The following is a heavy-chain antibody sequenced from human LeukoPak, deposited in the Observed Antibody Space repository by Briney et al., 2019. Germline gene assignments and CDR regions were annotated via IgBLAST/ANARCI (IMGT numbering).Heavy chain of an antibody. V-gene: IGHV3-23*01. CDR3: AKQKGNKLAPGQLAYYFDY. CDR2: ISGSGGST. Sequence: GGSLRLSCAASGFTFSSYAMSWVRQAPGKGLEWVSAISGSGGSTYYADSVKGRFTISRDNSKNTLYLQMNSLRAEDTAVYYCAKQKGNKLAPGQLAYYFDYWGQGTLVTVSS. CDR1: GFTFSSYA. D-gene: IGHD2-2*01. J-gene: IGHJ4*02.